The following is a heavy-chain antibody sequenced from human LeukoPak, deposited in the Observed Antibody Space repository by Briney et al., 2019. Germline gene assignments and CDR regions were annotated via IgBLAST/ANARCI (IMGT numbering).Heavy chain of an antibody. J-gene: IGHJ4*02. CDR3: AREGKYYYDSSADY. CDR2: ISSSGSTI. V-gene: IGHV3-48*03. D-gene: IGHD3-22*01. Sequence: GGSLRLSCAASGFTFSSYEMNWVRQAPGKGLEWVSYISSSGSTIYYADPVKGRFTISRDNAKNSLYLQMNSLRAEDTAVYYCAREGKYYYDSSADYWGQGTLVTVSS. CDR1: GFTFSSYE.